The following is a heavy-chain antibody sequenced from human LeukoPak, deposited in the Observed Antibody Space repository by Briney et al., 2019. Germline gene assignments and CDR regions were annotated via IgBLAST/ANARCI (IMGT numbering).Heavy chain of an antibody. CDR1: GFTFSSYG. V-gene: IGHV3-33*01. CDR2: IWYDGSNK. D-gene: IGHD6-19*01. CDR3: ARGPRIDMNRHDIAVAPLGAYFDY. J-gene: IGHJ4*02. Sequence: GGSLRLSCAASGFTFSSYGMHWVRQAPGKGLEWVAVIWYDGSNKYYADSVKGRFTISRDNSKNTLYLQMNSLRAEDTAVYYCARGPRIDMNRHDIAVAPLGAYFDYWGQGTLVTVSS.